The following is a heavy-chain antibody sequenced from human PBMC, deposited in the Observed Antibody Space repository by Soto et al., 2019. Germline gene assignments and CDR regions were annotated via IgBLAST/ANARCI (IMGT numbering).Heavy chain of an antibody. V-gene: IGHV3-49*03. CDR2: IRSKAYGGTT. J-gene: IGHJ6*03. D-gene: IGHD3-10*01. CDR1: GFTFGDYA. Sequence: GGSLRLSCTASGFTFGDYAMSWFRQAPGKGLEWVGFIRSKAYGGTTEYAASVKGRFTISRDDSKSIAYLQMNSLKTEDTAVYYCTRGSGSYYNDPYYYMDVWGKGTTVTVSS. CDR3: TRGSGSYYNDPYYYMDV.